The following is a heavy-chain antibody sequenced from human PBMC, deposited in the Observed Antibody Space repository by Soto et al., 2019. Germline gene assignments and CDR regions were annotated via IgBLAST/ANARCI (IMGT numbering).Heavy chain of an antibody. V-gene: IGHV1-18*04. CDR1: GYTFTSYG. D-gene: IGHD2-15*01. J-gene: IGHJ6*02. CDR3: ARTLAAVVSLDYYYGMDV. Sequence: SVKVSCKASGYTFTSYGISWVRQAPGQGLEWMGWISAYNGNTNYAQKLQGRVTMTTDTSTSTAYMELRSLRSDDTAVYYCARTLAAVVSLDYYYGMDVWGQGTTVTVSS. CDR2: ISAYNGNT.